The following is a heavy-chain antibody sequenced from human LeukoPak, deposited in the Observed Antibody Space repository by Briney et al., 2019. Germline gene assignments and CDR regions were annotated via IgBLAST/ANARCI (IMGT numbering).Heavy chain of an antibody. CDR3: AGSPGGDCYYDY. CDR1: GFTFSDYY. V-gene: IGHV3-11*01. J-gene: IGHJ4*02. CDR2: ISSSGSTV. Sequence: GGSLRLSCAASGFTFSDYYMSWIRQAPGKGLEWVSYISSSGSTVYYADSVKGRFTISRDNAKSSLYLQMNSLRAEDTAVYYCAGSPGGDCYYDYWGQGTLVTVSS. D-gene: IGHD2-21*02.